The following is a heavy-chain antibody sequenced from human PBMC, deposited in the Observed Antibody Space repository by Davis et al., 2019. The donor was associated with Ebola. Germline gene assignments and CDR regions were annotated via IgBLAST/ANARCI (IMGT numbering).Heavy chain of an antibody. Sequence: PGGSLRLSCAGSGFTFSNYGMNWVRQVPGKGLEWISSISRRANYIYQADSVKGRFIISRDNAENSVFLQMSSLNAEDTGIYFCAKDYSGSDYGGFAAFDLWGRGTVVTVSS. J-gene: IGHJ3*01. CDR2: ISRRANYI. CDR3: AKDYSGSDYGGFAAFDL. D-gene: IGHD1-26*01. CDR1: GFTFSNYG. V-gene: IGHV3-21*01.